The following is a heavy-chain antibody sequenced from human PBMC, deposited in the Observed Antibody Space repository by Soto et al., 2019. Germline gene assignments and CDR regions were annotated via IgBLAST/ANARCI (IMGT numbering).Heavy chain of an antibody. Sequence: PSETLSLTCTVSGGSISSSSHYWGWVRQPPGKGLEWIGSIYYSGSTYYNPPLKSRITISVDTSKNQFSLKLSSVSAADTALFYCSIDTGYCSAGGCRDFDNWGNGTLSTVSS. CDR3: SIDTGYCSAGGCRDFDN. CDR1: GGSISSSSHY. J-gene: IGHJ4*01. D-gene: IGHD2-15*01. V-gene: IGHV4-39*02. CDR2: IYYSGST.